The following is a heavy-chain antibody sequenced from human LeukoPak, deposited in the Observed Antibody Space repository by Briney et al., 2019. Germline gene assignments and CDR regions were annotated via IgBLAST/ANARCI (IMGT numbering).Heavy chain of an antibody. V-gene: IGHV3-23*01. CDR3: ATDRSYSSSSFDY. J-gene: IGHJ4*02. Sequence: GGSLRLSCAASGFTFSSYAMSWVRQAPGKGLEWVSAISGSGGSTYYADSVKGRFTISRDNSKNTVYLQMNSLRAEDTAVYYCATDRSYSSSSFDYWGQGTQVTVSS. CDR1: GFTFSSYA. D-gene: IGHD6-6*01. CDR2: ISGSGGST.